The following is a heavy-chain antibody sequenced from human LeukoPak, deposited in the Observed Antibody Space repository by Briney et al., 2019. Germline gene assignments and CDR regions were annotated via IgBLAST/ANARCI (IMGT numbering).Heavy chain of an antibody. V-gene: IGHV4-39*07. CDR1: GGSVDSGSYY. Sequence: SETLSLTCTVSGGSVDSGSYYWGRIRQSPGKGLEWIGSIYYSGDTYYNPSLKSRVTISVDTSKNQFSLKLSSVTAADTAVYYCAREGTMVRGVIPTVPDYWGQGTLVTVSS. CDR3: AREGTMVRGVIPTVPDY. CDR2: IYYSGDT. J-gene: IGHJ4*02. D-gene: IGHD3-10*01.